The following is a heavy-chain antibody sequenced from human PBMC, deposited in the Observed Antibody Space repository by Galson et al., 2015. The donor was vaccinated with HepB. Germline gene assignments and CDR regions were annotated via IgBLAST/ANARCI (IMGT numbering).Heavy chain of an antibody. CDR3: ASQGPHGYYFDY. J-gene: IGHJ4*02. CDR1: GFTFSSYS. CDR2: ISSSSSYI. D-gene: IGHD3-22*01. V-gene: IGHV3-21*01. Sequence: SLRLSCAASGFTFSSYSMNWVRQAPGKGLEWVSSISSSSSYIYYADSVKGRFTISRDNAKNSLYLQMNSLRAEDTAVYYCASQGPHGYYFDYWGQGTLVTVSS.